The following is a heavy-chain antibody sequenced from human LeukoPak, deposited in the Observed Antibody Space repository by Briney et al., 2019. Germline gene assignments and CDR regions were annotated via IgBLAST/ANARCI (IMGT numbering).Heavy chain of an antibody. J-gene: IGHJ1*01. Sequence: GRSLRLVCAASGFTFSSYSMHWVRQAPGKGLEWGAAIPHDGSNKYHADSVKGRFTISRDNSKNTVYLQMNSLRAEDTAVYFCAGTPKYSSSWYEYFQHWGQGTLVTVSS. CDR1: GFTFSSYS. V-gene: IGHV3-30*01. D-gene: IGHD6-13*01. CDR3: AGTPKYSSSWYEYFQH. CDR2: IPHDGSNK.